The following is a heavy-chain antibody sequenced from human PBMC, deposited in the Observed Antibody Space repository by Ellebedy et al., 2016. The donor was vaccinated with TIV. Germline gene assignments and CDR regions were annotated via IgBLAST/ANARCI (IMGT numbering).Heavy chain of an antibody. Sequence: SETLSLXXAVYGGSFSGYYWTWIRQSPGKGLELIGEINHSGSTNYNPSLKSRVTISVDTSKNQFSLKLRSVTAADTAVYFCARKGRDSSGYWSFDFWGQGTLVTVSS. V-gene: IGHV4-34*01. J-gene: IGHJ4*02. CDR1: GGSFSGYY. CDR3: ARKGRDSSGYWSFDF. D-gene: IGHD3-22*01. CDR2: INHSGST.